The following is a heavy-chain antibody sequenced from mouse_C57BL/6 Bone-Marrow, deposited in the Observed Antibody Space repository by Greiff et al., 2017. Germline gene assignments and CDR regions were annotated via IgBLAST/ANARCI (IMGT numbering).Heavy chain of an antibody. CDR3: ASLLLRSWFAY. Sequence: VQLKESGPGLVKPSQSLSLTCSVTGYSITSGYSWNWIRQFPGNNLEWMGYISYDGSNNYNPSLKNRISIPRYTSKNQFFLKLNSVTTEDTASYYCASLLLRSWFAYWGQGTLVTVSA. J-gene: IGHJ3*01. D-gene: IGHD1-1*01. CDR2: ISYDGSN. CDR1: GYSITSGYS. V-gene: IGHV3-6*01.